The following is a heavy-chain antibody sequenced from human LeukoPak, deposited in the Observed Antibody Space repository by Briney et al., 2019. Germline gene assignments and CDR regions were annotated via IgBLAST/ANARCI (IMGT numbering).Heavy chain of an antibody. J-gene: IGHJ4*02. Sequence: GASVKVSCKASGYTFTGYYMHWVRQAPGQGLEWMGWINPNSGGTNYAQKFQGRVTMTRDTSISTAYMELRSLRSDDTAVYYCARLVTRVKTNDYGDPLVIWGQGTLVTVSS. CDR1: GYTFTGYY. V-gene: IGHV1-2*02. CDR2: INPNSGGT. D-gene: IGHD4-17*01. CDR3: ARLVTRVKTNDYGDPLVI.